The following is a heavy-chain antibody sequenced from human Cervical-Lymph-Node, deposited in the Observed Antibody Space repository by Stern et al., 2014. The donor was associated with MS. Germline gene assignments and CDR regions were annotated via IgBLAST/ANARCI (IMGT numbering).Heavy chain of an antibody. CDR3: ARRGDGGVRGYYGLDV. CDR1: GYTFTNYW. J-gene: IGHJ6*02. Sequence: VQLVESGAEVKKSGESLKISCKGSGYTFTNYWIGWVRQLPGKGLEWMGIMYPDDSSTRYDIRYSPSFQGQVTISADKSISTAYLQWSSLKASDSAMYFCARRGDGGVRGYYGLDVWGQGTTVTVSS. V-gene: IGHV5-51*03. D-gene: IGHD3-10*02. CDR2: MYPDDSSTRYDI.